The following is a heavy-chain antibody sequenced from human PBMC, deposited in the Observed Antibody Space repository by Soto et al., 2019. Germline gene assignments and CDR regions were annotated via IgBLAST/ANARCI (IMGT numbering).Heavy chain of an antibody. D-gene: IGHD2-2*01. V-gene: IGHV3-30*18. CDR2: ISYDGSDK. J-gene: IGHJ6*02. CDR1: GFTFSNYV. Sequence: EGALRLSCAASGFTFSNYVMHWVRQAPGKGLEWVAVISYDGSDKYYADSVKGRFSISRDNSKNTLYLQMNSLRAEDTAVYYCVNVTGYCSSSRCRRDYYYYYGMDDWGQGPTVTVSS. CDR3: VNVTGYCSSSRCRRDYYYYYGMDD.